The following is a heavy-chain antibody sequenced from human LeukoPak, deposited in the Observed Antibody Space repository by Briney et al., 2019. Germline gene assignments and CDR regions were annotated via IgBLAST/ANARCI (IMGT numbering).Heavy chain of an antibody. J-gene: IGHJ4*02. CDR1: GYTFTGYY. CDR2: INPTSGGT. V-gene: IGHV1-2*02. Sequence: ASVKVSCKASGYTFTGYYIHRVRQAPGQGLEWMGWINPTSGGTNYAQKFQDRVTMTRDTSISTAYMEVGRLRSADTAVYYCARSPHILTGENFDYWGQGTLVTVSS. CDR3: ARSPHILTGENFDY. D-gene: IGHD3-9*01.